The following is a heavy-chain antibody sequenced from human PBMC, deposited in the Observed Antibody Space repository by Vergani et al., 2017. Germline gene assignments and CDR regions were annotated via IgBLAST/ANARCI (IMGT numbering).Heavy chain of an antibody. CDR1: GGSISSDDFY. CDR2: IHYSGTT. CDR3: ARLWAMTTVTTGLDY. Sequence: QLQLQESGPGLVKPSQTLSLTCTVSGGSISSDDFYWSWIRQPPGKGLEWIGYIHYSGTTYYNSSLKSRVSMSVATSKKQFSLKMSSVTAADTAVYYCARLWAMTTVTTGLDYWGQGTLVTVSS. V-gene: IGHV4-30-4*01. J-gene: IGHJ4*02. D-gene: IGHD4-17*01.